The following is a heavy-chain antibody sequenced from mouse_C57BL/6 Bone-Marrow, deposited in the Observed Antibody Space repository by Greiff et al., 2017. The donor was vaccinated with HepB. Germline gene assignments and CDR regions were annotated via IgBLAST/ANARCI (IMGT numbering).Heavy chain of an antibody. CDR1: GFTFSSYA. CDR3: ARARITTVVAHYYAMDY. J-gene: IGHJ4*01. CDR2: ISDGGSYT. Sequence: EVMLVESGGGLVKPGGSLKLSCAASGFTFSSYAMSWVRQTPEKRLAWVATISDGGSYTYYPDNVKGRFTISRDNDKNNLYLQMSHLKSEDTAMYYCARARITTVVAHYYAMDYWGQGTSVTVSS. V-gene: IGHV5-4*03. D-gene: IGHD1-1*01.